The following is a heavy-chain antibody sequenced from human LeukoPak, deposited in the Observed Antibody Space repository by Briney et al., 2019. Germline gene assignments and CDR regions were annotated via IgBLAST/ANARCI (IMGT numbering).Heavy chain of an antibody. CDR3: AKENANWGFSGTFDY. V-gene: IGHV3-30-3*01. Sequence: GGSLRLSCAASGFTFSSYAMHWVRQAPGKGLEWVAVISYDGSNKYYADSVKGRFTISRDNSKNTLYLRMNSLRAEDTAVYYCAKENANWGFSGTFDYWGQGTLVTVSS. CDR1: GFTFSSYA. D-gene: IGHD7-27*01. CDR2: ISYDGSNK. J-gene: IGHJ4*02.